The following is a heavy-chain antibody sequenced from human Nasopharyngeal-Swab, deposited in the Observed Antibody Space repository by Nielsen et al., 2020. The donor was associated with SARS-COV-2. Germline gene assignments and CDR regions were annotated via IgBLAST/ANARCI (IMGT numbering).Heavy chain of an antibody. CDR2: ISGSGGST. J-gene: IGHJ6*03. D-gene: IGHD2-2*01. CDR3: AKGARDQYQPRDYYYYYMDV. Sequence: GESLKISCAASGFTFSSYAMSWVRQAPGKGLEWVSAISGSGGSTYYADSVKGRFTISRDNSKNTLYLQMNSLRAEDTAVYYCAKGARDQYQPRDYYYYYMDVWGKGTTVTVSS. V-gene: IGHV3-23*01. CDR1: GFTFSSYA.